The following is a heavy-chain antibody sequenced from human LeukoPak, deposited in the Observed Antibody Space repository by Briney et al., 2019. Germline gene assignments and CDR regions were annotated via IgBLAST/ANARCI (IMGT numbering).Heavy chain of an antibody. J-gene: IGHJ4*02. CDR3: ARSDYPDY. V-gene: IGHV3-48*03. Sequence: GGSLRLSCAASGFTFSTFEMNWVRQAPGKGLQWIAYISSSGSTTYYADSVEGRFTVSRDNAKNSLFLQMNSLRAEVTAVYSCARSDYPDYWGQGTLVSVSS. CDR2: ISSSGSTT. CDR1: GFTFSTFE.